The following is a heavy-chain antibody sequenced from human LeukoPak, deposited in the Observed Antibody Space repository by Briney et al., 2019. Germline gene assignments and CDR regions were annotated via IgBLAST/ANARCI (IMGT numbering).Heavy chain of an antibody. CDR3: ARDKYYYGSGSPYYFDY. Sequence: EASVKVSCKASGYTFTSYGISWVRQAPGQGLEWMGWISAYNGNTNYAQKLQGRVTMTTDTSTSTAYMELRSLRSDDTAVYYCARDKYYYGSGSPYYFDYWGQGTLVTVSS. CDR2: ISAYNGNT. CDR1: GYTFTSYG. V-gene: IGHV1-18*01. J-gene: IGHJ4*02. D-gene: IGHD3-10*01.